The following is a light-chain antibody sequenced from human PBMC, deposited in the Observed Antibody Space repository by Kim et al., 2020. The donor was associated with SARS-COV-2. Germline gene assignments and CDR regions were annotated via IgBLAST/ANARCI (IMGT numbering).Light chain of an antibody. Sequence: EIVLTQSPGTLSLSPGERATLYCRASQSVSSNYLAWYQQKPGQAPSLLIYGASSRATGIPDRFSGSGSGTDFTLTISRLEPEDFAVYYCQQYGSSPKTFGQGTKVDIK. J-gene: IGKJ1*01. CDR1: QSVSSNY. CDR2: GAS. V-gene: IGKV3-20*01. CDR3: QQYGSSPKT.